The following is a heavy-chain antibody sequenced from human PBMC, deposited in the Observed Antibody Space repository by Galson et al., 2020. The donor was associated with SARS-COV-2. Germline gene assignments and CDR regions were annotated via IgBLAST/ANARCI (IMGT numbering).Heavy chain of an antibody. Sequence: GESLKISCAASGFTFDDFGMSWVRQPPGKGLEWVSGITWNGDKTGYADSVTGRFTISRDKGKDSLYLQMNNLTVDDTAFYYCARGRSFWDAGDYITSDYWGRGTLVTVSS. CDR2: ITWNGDKT. CDR3: ARGRSFWDAGDYITSDY. D-gene: IGHD4-17*01. J-gene: IGHJ2*01. CDR1: GFTFDDFG. V-gene: IGHV3-20*04.